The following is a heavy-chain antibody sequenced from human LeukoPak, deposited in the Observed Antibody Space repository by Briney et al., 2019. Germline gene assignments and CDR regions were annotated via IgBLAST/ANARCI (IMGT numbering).Heavy chain of an antibody. CDR3: ARDKYVDYGLDY. V-gene: IGHV3-21*01. CDR2: ISSSSTYI. J-gene: IGHJ4*02. CDR1: GFTFSSYT. D-gene: IGHD4-17*01. Sequence: PGGSLRLSCAASGFTFSSYTMNWGRQAPGKGLEWVSSISSSSTYIYYADPVKGRFTISRDYARNSLSLQMNSLRAEDTAVYYCARDKYVDYGLDYWGPGTLVTVSS.